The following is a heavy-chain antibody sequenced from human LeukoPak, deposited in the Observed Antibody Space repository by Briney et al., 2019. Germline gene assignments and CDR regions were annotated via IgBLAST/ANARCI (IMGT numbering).Heavy chain of an antibody. CDR1: GYTFTGYY. V-gene: IGHV1-2*02. CDR3: ASGRQWLVQY. Sequence: GSSVKVSCKSSGYTFTGYYMHLVRQAPGQGLELMGWINPNSGGTNYAQKFQGRVTMTSDTSIGTAYMDLNRLRSDDTAVYYCASGRQWLVQYWGQGTLVTVSS. D-gene: IGHD6-19*01. J-gene: IGHJ4*02. CDR2: INPNSGGT.